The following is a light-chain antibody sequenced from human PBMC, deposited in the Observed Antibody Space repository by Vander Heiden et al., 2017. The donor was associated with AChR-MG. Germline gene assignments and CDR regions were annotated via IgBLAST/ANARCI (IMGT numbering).Light chain of an antibody. CDR3: QHYHYLPIT. J-gene: IGKJ5*01. Sequence: DIQMTQSPSSLSASVGDRVPIPCQTSQDISNSLNWYQQKPGRAPKLLIYDASDLETGVPSRISGTVSGTHFTLSITNLQPEDMATYFCQHYHYLPITFGQCTRLEIK. CDR1: QDISNS. CDR2: DAS. V-gene: IGKV1-33*01.